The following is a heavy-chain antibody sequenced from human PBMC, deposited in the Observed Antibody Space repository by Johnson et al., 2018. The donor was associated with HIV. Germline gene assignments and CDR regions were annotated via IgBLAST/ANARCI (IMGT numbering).Heavy chain of an antibody. J-gene: IGHJ3*02. CDR1: GFTFDDYA. D-gene: IGHD6-13*01. V-gene: IGHV3-9*01. CDR3: AKDMRISSTGAFDI. CDR2: INWNGGST. Sequence: QLVESGGGLVQPGRSLRLSCAASGFTFDDYAMHWVRQAPGKGLEWVSGINWNGGSTGYADSVKGRFTISRDNAKNSLYLQMNSLRAEDTALYYCAKDMRISSTGAFDIWGQGTMVTVSS.